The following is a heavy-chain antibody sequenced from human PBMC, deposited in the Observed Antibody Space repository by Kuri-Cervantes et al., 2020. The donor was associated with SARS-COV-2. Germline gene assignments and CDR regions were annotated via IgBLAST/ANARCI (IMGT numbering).Heavy chain of an antibody. D-gene: IGHD5-18*01. CDR2: INHSGST. CDR3: ARKMDTAMVIDY. CDR1: GGSFRGYY. J-gene: IGHJ4*02. Sequence: SETLSLTCAVYGGSFRGYYWSWIRQPPGKGLEWIGEINHSGSTNYNPSLKSRVTISVDTSKNQFSLKLSSVTAADTAVYYCARKMDTAMVIDYWGQGTLVTVSS. V-gene: IGHV4-34*01.